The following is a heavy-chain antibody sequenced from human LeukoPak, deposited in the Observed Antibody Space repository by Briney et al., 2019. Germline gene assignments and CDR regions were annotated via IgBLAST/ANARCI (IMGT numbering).Heavy chain of an antibody. CDR1: GFSVSDNY. Sequence: GGSLRLSCAASGFSVSDNYMSWVRQAPGKGLEWVSLLYSGGSTHYADSVKGRFTISRDKSNNMLSLQMNSLRAEDTAVYYCARGKSGSHSRPFDYWGQGTLVAVSS. J-gene: IGHJ4*02. CDR3: ARGKSGSHSRPFDY. V-gene: IGHV3-66*01. D-gene: IGHD1-26*01. CDR2: LYSGGST.